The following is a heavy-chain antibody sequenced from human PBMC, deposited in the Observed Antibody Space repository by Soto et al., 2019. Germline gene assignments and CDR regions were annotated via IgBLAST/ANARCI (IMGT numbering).Heavy chain of an antibody. V-gene: IGHV3-74*01. D-gene: IGHD3-10*01. CDR3: ARGLKGYYGSDY. Sequence: EVQLVESGGGLVQPGGSLRLSCAASGFTFSSYWMHWVRQPPGKGLVWVSRIKGDESSTSYADSVKGRFTISRDNARDTLYLQMDSLRAEDTAVYYCARGLKGYYGSDYWGQGTLVTVSS. CDR1: GFTFSSYW. J-gene: IGHJ4*02. CDR2: IKGDESST.